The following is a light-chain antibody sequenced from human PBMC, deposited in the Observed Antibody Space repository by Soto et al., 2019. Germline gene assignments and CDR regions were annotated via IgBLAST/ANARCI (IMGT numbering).Light chain of an antibody. V-gene: IGKV3-20*01. CDR2: GAS. J-gene: IGKJ5*01. CDR3: QQYGTSPT. Sequence: EIVLTQSPGTLSLFPVERATLSCRASQSLITRYLAWYQQKPGQAPRLLIYGASSRATGIPDRFSGSGSGPDFTLTISRLEPEDFAVYYCQQYGTSPTFGQGTRREI. CDR1: QSLITRY.